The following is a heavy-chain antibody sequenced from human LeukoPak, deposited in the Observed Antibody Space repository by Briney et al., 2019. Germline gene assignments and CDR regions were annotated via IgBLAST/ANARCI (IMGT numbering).Heavy chain of an antibody. CDR2: IYYSGST. D-gene: IGHD2-15*01. CDR3: ARQGCSGGSCYRYYYGMDV. Sequence: PSETLSLTCTVSGGSISSYDWSWIRQPPGKGLEWIGYIYYSGSTNYNPSLKSRVTISVDTSKNQFSLKLSSVTAADTAVYYCARQGCSGGSCYRYYYGMDVWGQGTTVTVSS. V-gene: IGHV4-59*08. J-gene: IGHJ6*02. CDR1: GGSISSYD.